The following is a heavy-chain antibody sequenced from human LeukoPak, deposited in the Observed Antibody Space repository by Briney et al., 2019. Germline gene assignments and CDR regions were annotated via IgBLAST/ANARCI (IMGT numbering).Heavy chain of an antibody. D-gene: IGHD2-2*01. CDR1: GFTFSSYG. Sequence: GRSLRLSCAASGFTFSSYGMHWVRQAPGKGLEWVAVIWYDGSNKYYADSVKGRFTISRDNSKNTLYLQMNSLRAEDTAVYYCARDGEDCNSTSCYPDYWGQGTLVTVSS. CDR3: ARDGEDCNSTSCYPDY. J-gene: IGHJ4*02. CDR2: IWYDGSNK. V-gene: IGHV3-33*01.